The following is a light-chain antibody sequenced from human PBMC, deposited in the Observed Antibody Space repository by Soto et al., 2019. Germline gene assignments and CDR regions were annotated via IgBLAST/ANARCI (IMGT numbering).Light chain of an antibody. V-gene: IGLV2-23*02. CDR1: SSDVGSYNF. J-gene: IGLJ3*02. Sequence: QSVLTQPASVSGSPGQSIIISCTGTSSDVGSYNFVSWYQQHPGKAPKLMIYEVSKRPSGVSNRFSGSKSGNTASLTISGLQPEDEADYYCCSYAGNSGVFGGGTKLTFL. CDR2: EVS. CDR3: CSYAGNSGV.